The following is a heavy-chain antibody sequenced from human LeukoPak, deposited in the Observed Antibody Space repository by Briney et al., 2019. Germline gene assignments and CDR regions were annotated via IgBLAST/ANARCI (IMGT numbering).Heavy chain of an antibody. V-gene: IGHV3-30-3*01. CDR2: VSFDGTNK. Sequence: PGGSLRLSCAASGFSFSNFAMHWVRQAPDKGLEWVAVVSFDGTNKYYADSVKGRFTISRDNSKNTLYLQVNSLRPEDTAVYYCVRDRYDIPWGQGTLVTVSS. D-gene: IGHD3-9*01. CDR1: GFSFSNFA. J-gene: IGHJ5*02. CDR3: VRDRYDIP.